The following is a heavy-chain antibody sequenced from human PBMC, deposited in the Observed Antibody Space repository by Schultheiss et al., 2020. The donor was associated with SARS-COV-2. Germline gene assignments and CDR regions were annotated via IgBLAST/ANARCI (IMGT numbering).Heavy chain of an antibody. CDR1: GYSFTSYW. D-gene: IGHD3-3*01. V-gene: IGHV5-51*01. Sequence: GGSLRLSCKGSGYSFTSYWIGWVRQMPGKGLEWMGIIYPGDSDTRYSPSFQGQVTISADKSISIAYLQWSSLKASDTAMYYCARHPNLPVLRFLEWLPHADVWGQGTTVTVAS. CDR2: IYPGDSDT. CDR3: ARHPNLPVLRFLEWLPHADV. J-gene: IGHJ6*02.